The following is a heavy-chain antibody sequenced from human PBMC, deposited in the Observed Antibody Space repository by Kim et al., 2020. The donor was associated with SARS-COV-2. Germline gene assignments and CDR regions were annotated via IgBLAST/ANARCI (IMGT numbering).Heavy chain of an antibody. CDR3: ARGYYGSGSYYTNWFDP. CDR2: IIPILGIA. V-gene: IGHV1-69*04. Sequence: SVKVSCKASGGTFSSYAISWVRQAPGQGLEWMGRIIPILGIANYAQKFQDRVTITADKSTSTAYMELSSLRSEDTAVYYCARGYYGSGSYYTNWFDPWGQGTLVTVSS. D-gene: IGHD3-10*01. J-gene: IGHJ5*02. CDR1: GGTFSSYA.